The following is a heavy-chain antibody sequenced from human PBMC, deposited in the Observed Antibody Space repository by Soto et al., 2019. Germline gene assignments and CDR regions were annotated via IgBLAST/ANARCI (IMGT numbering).Heavy chain of an antibody. CDR3: AFRSYSYYYYGMDV. CDR2: ISYDGSNK. D-gene: IGHD1-26*01. CDR1: GFTFSSYG. V-gene: IGHV3-30*03. Sequence: QVQLVESGGGVVQPGRSLRLSCAASGFTFSSYGMHWVRQAPGKGLEWVAVISYDGSNKYYADSVKGRFTISRDNXXNTPYLQMNSLRAEDTAVYYCAFRSYSYYYYGMDVWGQGTTVTVSS. J-gene: IGHJ6*02.